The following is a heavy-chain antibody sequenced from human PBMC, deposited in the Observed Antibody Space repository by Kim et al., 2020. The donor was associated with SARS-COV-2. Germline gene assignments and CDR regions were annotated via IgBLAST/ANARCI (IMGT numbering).Heavy chain of an antibody. V-gene: IGHV4-59*01. CDR1: GGSISSYY. J-gene: IGHJ4*02. CDR3: ARDSCLAAAGTGFDY. D-gene: IGHD6-13*01. Sequence: SETLSLTCTVSGGSISSYYWSWIRQPPGKGLEWIGYIYYSGSTNYNPSLKSRVTISVDTSKNQFSLKLSSVTAADTAVYYCARDSCLAAAGTGFDYWGQGTLVTVSS. CDR2: IYYSGST.